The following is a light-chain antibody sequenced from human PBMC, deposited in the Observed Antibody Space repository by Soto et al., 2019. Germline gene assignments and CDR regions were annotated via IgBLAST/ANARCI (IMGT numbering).Light chain of an antibody. Sequence: EIVLTQSPGTLSLSPGESATLSCWASLSVSSSYLAWYQQKPGQAPRLLIYGASSRATGIPDRFSGSGSGTDCTLTISRLEPDDFAVYYCQQYGSSPRTFGQGTKVEIK. CDR1: LSVSSSY. CDR3: QQYGSSPRT. V-gene: IGKV3-20*01. J-gene: IGKJ1*01. CDR2: GAS.